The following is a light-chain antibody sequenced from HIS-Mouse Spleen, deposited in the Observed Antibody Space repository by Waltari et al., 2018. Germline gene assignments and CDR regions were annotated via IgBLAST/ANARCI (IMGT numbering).Light chain of an antibody. Sequence: QSALTQPASVSGSPGQSITISCTGTSSDVGGYNYVSWYQQHPGKAPKLMIYDVSNRPSGVSTRFSGSKAGNTASLTISGLQAEDEADYYCSSYTSSGTRVVFGGGTKLTVL. CDR2: DVS. V-gene: IGLV2-14*03. CDR3: SSYTSSGTRVV. CDR1: SSDVGGYNY. J-gene: IGLJ2*01.